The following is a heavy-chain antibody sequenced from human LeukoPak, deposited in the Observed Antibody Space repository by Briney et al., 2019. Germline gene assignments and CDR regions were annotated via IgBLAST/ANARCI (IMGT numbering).Heavy chain of an antibody. D-gene: IGHD6-13*01. J-gene: IGHJ4*02. CDR2: ISYSGGST. V-gene: IGHV3-23*01. CDR1: GFTFSIYA. Sequence: GGSLRLSCAASGFTFSIYAMSWVRQAPGKGLEWVSTISYSGGSTYYADSVKGRFTISRDNAKNSLYLQMNSLRAEDTAVYYCARVIGVAAAGTGDYFDYWGQGTLVTVSS. CDR3: ARVIGVAAAGTGDYFDY.